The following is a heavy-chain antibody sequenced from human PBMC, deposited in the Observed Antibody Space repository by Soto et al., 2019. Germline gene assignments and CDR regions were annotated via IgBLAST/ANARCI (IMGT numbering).Heavy chain of an antibody. CDR1: GITLSSYA. D-gene: IGHD3-22*01. J-gene: IGHJ4*02. Sequence: VQLLESGGDLVQPGGSLRLSCAASGITLSSYAMSWVRQAPGKGLEWVSAISGSGGSTYYADSVKGRFTISRDNSKNTLYLQMNSLRAEDTAVYYCAKELSLVVIPLIYFDYWGQGTLVTVSS. CDR2: ISGSGGST. CDR3: AKELSLVVIPLIYFDY. V-gene: IGHV3-23*01.